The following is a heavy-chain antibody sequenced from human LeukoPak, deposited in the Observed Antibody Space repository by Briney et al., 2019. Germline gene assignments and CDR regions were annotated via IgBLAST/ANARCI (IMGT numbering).Heavy chain of an antibody. D-gene: IGHD3-10*01. V-gene: IGHV4-31*03. CDR2: IYYSGST. J-gene: IGHJ4*02. Sequence: SQTLSLTCTVSSGSISSGGYYWSWIRQHPGKGLEWIGYIYYSGSTYYNPSLKSRVTISVDTSKNQFSLKLSSVTAADTAVYYCARWGLNSGYFDYWGQGTLVTVSS. CDR1: SGSISSGGYY. CDR3: ARWGLNSGYFDY.